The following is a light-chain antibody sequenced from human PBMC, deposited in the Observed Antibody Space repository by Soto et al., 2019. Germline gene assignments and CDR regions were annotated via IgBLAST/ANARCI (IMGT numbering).Light chain of an antibody. CDR3: SSYAGSTNFVV. CDR1: SSDVGGYNF. Sequence: QSALTQPPSASGSPGQSVTISCTGTSSDVGGYNFVSWYQQHPGKAPKLMIYEVNKRPSGVPDRFSGSESGSTASLTVSGLQAEDEADYHCSSYAGSTNFVVFGGGTKLTVL. V-gene: IGLV2-8*01. J-gene: IGLJ2*01. CDR2: EVN.